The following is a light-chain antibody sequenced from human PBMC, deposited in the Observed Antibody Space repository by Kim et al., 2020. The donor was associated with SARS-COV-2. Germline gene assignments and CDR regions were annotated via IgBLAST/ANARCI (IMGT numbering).Light chain of an antibody. CDR1: SSNIGSNY. V-gene: IGLV1-47*01. CDR3: ASWDDSLSGWV. CDR2: RNN. Sequence: GQRVTISCSGSSSNIGSNYVYWYQHLPGAAPKLLIYRNNQRPSGVPDRFSGSKSGTSASLAISGPRSEDEADYYCASWDDSLSGWVFGGGTQLTVL. J-gene: IGLJ3*02.